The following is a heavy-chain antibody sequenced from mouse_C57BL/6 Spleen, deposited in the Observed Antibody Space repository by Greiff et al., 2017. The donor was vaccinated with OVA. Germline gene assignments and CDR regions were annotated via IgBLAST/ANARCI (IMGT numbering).Heavy chain of an antibody. CDR2: IYPGDGDT. CDR1: GYAFSSSW. CDR3: ARWVVTTDYFDY. V-gene: IGHV1-82*01. J-gene: IGHJ2*01. Sequence: QVQLQQSGPELVKPGASVKISCKASGYAFSSSWMNWVKQRPGKGLEWIGRIYPGDGDTNYNGKFKGKATLTADKSSSTAYMQLSSLTSEDSAVYFCARWVVTTDYFDYWGQGTTLTVSS. D-gene: IGHD2-2*01.